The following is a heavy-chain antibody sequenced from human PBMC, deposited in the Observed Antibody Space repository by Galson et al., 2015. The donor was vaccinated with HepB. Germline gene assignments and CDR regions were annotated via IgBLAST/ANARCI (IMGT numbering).Heavy chain of an antibody. CDR2: IYPDDSDT. D-gene: IGHD2/OR15-2a*01. CDR1: GYNFAGYW. CDR3: ARRGIGQYGMDV. Sequence: QSGAEVKKPGESLKISCKGSGYNFAGYWIAWMRQMSGKGLEWMGIIYPDDSDTRYNPSFQDQVTMSADKSISTAYLQWSSLEASDTATYYCARRGIGQYGMDVWGQGTTVTVSS. V-gene: IGHV5-51*01. J-gene: IGHJ6*02.